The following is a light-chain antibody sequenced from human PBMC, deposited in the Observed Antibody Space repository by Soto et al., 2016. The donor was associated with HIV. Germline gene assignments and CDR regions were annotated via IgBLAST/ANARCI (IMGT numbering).Light chain of an antibody. CDR2: AAI. CDR1: QGIADF. J-gene: IGKJ2*01. V-gene: IGKV1-16*01. Sequence: DIQMTQSPSSLSASMGDGVTITCRASQGIADFLAWFQQRPGKAPESLIYAAITLQSGVTSRFSGSASGTNFSLTISSLQPDDSATYYCQQYSRAPXTFGQGTKLEI. CDR3: QQYSRAPXT.